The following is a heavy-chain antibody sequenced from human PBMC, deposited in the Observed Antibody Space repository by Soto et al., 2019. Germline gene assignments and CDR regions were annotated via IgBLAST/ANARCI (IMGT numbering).Heavy chain of an antibody. V-gene: IGHV3-48*03. CDR2: IGTSGKTI. J-gene: IGHJ4*02. CDR3: ARDKGGTTAEYYFDY. CDR1: GFTFSSYE. D-gene: IGHD4-4*01. Sequence: GGSLRLSCAVSGFTFSSYEMNWVRQAPGKGLEWVSYIGTSGKTIYYADSVRGRFTISRDNAKNSLYLQMNSLRAEDTAVYFCARDKGGTTAEYYFDYWGQGTQVTVSS.